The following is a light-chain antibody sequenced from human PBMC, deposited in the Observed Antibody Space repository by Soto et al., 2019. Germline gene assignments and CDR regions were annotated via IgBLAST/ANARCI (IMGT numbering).Light chain of an antibody. CDR1: QAVNPW. V-gene: IGKV1-5*03. J-gene: IGKJ1*01. Sequence: DIQMTQSPSIVSASVGDTVTITCRASQAVNPWLAWHQQKPGKVPRVLIYKTSDLENGVPSRFSGSGSGTEYTLTISNLQPDDFATYYCQQYYSRESFGQGTKVDI. CDR3: QQYYSRES. CDR2: KTS.